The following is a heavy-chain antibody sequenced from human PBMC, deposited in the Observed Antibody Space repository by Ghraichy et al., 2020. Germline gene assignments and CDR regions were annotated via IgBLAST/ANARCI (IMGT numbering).Heavy chain of an antibody. Sequence: SETLSLTCAVYGGSFSGYYWSWIRQPPGKGLEWIGEINHSGSTNYNPSLKSRVTISVDTSKNQFSLKLSSVTAADTAVYYCASSAGRDRNDYWGQGTLVTVSS. CDR3: ASSAGRDRNDY. CDR2: INHSGST. CDR1: GGSFSGYY. D-gene: IGHD6-25*01. J-gene: IGHJ4*02. V-gene: IGHV4-34*01.